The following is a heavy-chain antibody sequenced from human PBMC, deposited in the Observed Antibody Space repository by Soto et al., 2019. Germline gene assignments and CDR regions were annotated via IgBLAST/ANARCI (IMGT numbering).Heavy chain of an antibody. CDR1: GFTFSSYG. Sequence: QVQLVESGGGVVQPGRSLRLSCAASGFTFSSYGMHWVRQAPGKGLEWVAVIWYDASNKYYADSVKGRFTISRDNSKNTLYLQMNSLRAEDTAAYYCARDCAWYSGGWYQSGGFDYWGQGTLVTVSS. J-gene: IGHJ4*02. D-gene: IGHD6-19*01. V-gene: IGHV3-33*01. CDR3: ARDCAWYSGGWYQSGGFDY. CDR2: IWYDASNK.